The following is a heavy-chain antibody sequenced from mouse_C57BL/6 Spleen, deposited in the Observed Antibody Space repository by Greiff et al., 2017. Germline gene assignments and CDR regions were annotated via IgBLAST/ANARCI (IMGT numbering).Heavy chain of an antibody. Sequence: QVQLQQPGAELVKPGASVKLSCKASGYTFTSYWMHWVKQRPGQGLEWIGMIHPNSGSINYNEKFKSKATLTVDKYSTTAYMQLSILTSEDDAVYYCARTCALDWYFDVWGTGTTITVSA. J-gene: IGHJ1*03. CDR2: IHPNSGSI. CDR1: GYTFTSYW. V-gene: IGHV1-64*01. CDR3: ARTCALDWYFDV.